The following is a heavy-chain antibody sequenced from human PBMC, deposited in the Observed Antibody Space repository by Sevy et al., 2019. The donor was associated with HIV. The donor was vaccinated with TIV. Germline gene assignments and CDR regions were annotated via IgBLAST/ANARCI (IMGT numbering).Heavy chain of an antibody. CDR3: ARDPNFVIAAETYFDY. CDR1: GYTFPSYA. J-gene: IGHJ4*02. D-gene: IGHD6-6*01. CDR2: INTNTGNP. V-gene: IGHV7-4-1*02. Sequence: ASVEVSCKASGYTFPSYAMNWVRQAPGQGLEWMGWINTNTGNPTYAQGFTGRFVFSLDTSVSTAYLQISSLKAEDTAVYYCARDPNFVIAAETYFDYWGQGTLVTVSS.